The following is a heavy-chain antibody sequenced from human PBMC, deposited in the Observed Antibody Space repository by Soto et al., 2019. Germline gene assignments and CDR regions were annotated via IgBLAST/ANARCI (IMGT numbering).Heavy chain of an antibody. Sequence: ASVKVSCKVSGYTLTELSMHWVRQAPGKGLEWMGGFDPEDGETIYAQKFQGRVTMTEDTSTDTAYMELSSLRSEDTAVYYCAHTGIAVSGDAFDIWGQGTMVTVS. V-gene: IGHV1-24*01. CDR1: GYTLTELS. CDR2: FDPEDGET. CDR3: AHTGIAVSGDAFDI. J-gene: IGHJ3*02. D-gene: IGHD6-19*01.